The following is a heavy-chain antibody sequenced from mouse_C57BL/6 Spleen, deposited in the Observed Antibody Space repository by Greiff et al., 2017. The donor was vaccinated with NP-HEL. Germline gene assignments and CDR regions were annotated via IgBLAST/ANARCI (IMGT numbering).Heavy chain of an antibody. V-gene: IGHV2-2*01. CDR3: ARRWLLPPYYAMDY. J-gene: IGHJ4*01. D-gene: IGHD2-3*01. CDR2: IWSGGST. Sequence: QVQLQQSGPGLVQPSQSLSITCTVSGFSLTSYGVHWVRQSPGKGLEWLGVIWSGGSTDYNAAFISRLSISKDNSKSQVFFKMNSLQAGDTAIYYCARRWLLPPYYAMDYWGQGTSVTVSS. CDR1: GFSLTSYG.